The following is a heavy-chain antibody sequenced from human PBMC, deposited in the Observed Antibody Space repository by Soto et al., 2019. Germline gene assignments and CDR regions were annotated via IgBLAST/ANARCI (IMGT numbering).Heavy chain of an antibody. J-gene: IGHJ4*02. CDR2: INAGNGNT. Sequence: QVQLVQSGAEVKKPGASVKVSCKASGYTFTSYAMHWVRQAPGQRLEWMGWINAGNGNTKYSQKFQGRVTXXRXXSASAAYMELSSLRSEDTAVYYCARSIVVVTAADYWGQGTLVTVSS. V-gene: IGHV1-3*01. CDR3: ARSIVVVTAADY. CDR1: GYTFTSYA. D-gene: IGHD2-21*02.